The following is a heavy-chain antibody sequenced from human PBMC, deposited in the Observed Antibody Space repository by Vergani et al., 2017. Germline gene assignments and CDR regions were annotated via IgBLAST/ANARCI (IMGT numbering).Heavy chain of an antibody. CDR1: GYTFTGYY. D-gene: IGHD3-10*01. J-gene: IGHJ4*02. CDR3: AREGFGESPFDY. CDR2: INPHSGGR. Sequence: QVQLVQSGAEVKTPGASVKVSCKASGYTFTGYYMHWVRQAPGQVLEWMGWINPHSGGRNDAQKFQGRVTRTRDTSISTAYMELSRRRSDDTAVYYCAREGFGESPFDYWGQGTLVTVSS. V-gene: IGHV1-2*02.